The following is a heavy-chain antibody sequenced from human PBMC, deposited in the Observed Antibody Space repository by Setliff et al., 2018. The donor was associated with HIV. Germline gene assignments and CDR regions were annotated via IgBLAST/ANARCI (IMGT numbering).Heavy chain of an antibody. J-gene: IGHJ6*03. D-gene: IGHD3-3*01. CDR2: IYYSVST. Sequence: PSETLSLTCTVSGGSMNSHYWSWIRQSPGRGLEWIGYIYYSVSTKYNPSLKSRVSMSIDTSMNQFSLKMSSVTAADTAVYYCARGVVDYDFWSGSGDYYYMDVWGKGTTVTVSS. CDR3: ARGVVDYDFWSGSGDYYYMDV. CDR1: GGSMNSHY. V-gene: IGHV4-59*11.